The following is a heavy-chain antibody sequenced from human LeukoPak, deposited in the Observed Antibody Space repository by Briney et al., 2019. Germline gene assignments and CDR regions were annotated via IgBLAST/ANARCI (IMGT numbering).Heavy chain of an antibody. V-gene: IGHV3-23*01. CDR2: IRGSGGST. D-gene: IGHD6-13*01. Sequence: GGSLRLSCAASGFTFSSYAMSWVRQAPGKGLEWVSAIRGSGGSTYYADSVKGRFTISRDNSVNTLSLQMNSLRAEDTALYYCAKSSSWTYHYLDYWGQGALVTVSS. CDR1: GFTFSSYA. CDR3: AKSSSWTYHYLDY. J-gene: IGHJ4*02.